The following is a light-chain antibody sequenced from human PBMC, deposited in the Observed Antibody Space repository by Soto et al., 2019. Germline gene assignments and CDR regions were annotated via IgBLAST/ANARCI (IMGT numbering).Light chain of an antibody. V-gene: IGKV4-1*01. Sequence: DSVMTQSPDSLAVSLGERATINCKSSQSVLYSSNNKNYLAWYQQKPGQPHTLLIYWASTRESGVPDRFSGSGSGTDFTLTISSLQAEDVAVYYCQQYYSTPWTFGQGTKVDIK. CDR1: QSVLYSSNNKNY. CDR2: WAS. CDR3: QQYYSTPWT. J-gene: IGKJ1*01.